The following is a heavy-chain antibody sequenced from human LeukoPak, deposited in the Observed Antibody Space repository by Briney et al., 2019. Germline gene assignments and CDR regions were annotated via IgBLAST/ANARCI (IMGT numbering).Heavy chain of an antibody. CDR2: ISGSGGST. CDR1: GFTFSSYA. Sequence: GGSLRLSCAASGFTFSSYAMSWVRQAPGKGLEGVSAISGSGGSTYYADSVKGRFTISRDNSKNTLYLQMNSLRAEDTAVYYCAREYGSGSYYFHFDYWGQGTLVTVSS. D-gene: IGHD3-10*01. V-gene: IGHV3-23*01. J-gene: IGHJ4*02. CDR3: AREYGSGSYYFHFDY.